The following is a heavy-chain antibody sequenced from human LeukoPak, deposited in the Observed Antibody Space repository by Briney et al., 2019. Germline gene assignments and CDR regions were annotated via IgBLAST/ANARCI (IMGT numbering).Heavy chain of an antibody. CDR2: ISGSRRNI. CDR3: ARDGAAHCGGDCYSGAFDI. J-gene: IGHJ3*02. D-gene: IGHD2-21*02. V-gene: IGHV3-48*02. Sequence: GGSLRLSCTASGFTFGGYAMNWVRQAPGKGLEWVSYISGSRRNIYYPDSVRGRFTISRDNAKNSLYLQMNSLRDEDTAVYYCARDGAAHCGGDCYSGAFDIWGQGTMVTVSS. CDR1: GFTFGGYA.